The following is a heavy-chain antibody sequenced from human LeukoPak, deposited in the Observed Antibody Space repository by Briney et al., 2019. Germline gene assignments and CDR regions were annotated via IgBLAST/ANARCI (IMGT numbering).Heavy chain of an antibody. Sequence: SETLSLTCTVSGGSISSYYWSWIRQPPGKGLEWIGYIYYSGSTNYNPSLKSRVTISVDTSKNQFSLKLSSVTAADTAVYYCARDATPVRTPVLLFIGRNWFDPWGQGTLVTVSS. D-gene: IGHD3-10*01. CDR2: IYYSGST. V-gene: IGHV4-59*01. J-gene: IGHJ5*02. CDR3: ARDATPVRTPVLLFIGRNWFDP. CDR1: GGSISSYY.